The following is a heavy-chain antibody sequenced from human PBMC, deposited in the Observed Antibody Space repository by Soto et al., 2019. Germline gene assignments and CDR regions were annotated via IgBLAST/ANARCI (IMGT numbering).Heavy chain of an antibody. CDR3: ARDSAESGYSYAPMGAFFDY. J-gene: IGHJ4*02. V-gene: IGHV1-69*13. CDR1: GGTFSSYA. CDR2: IIPIFGTA. Sequence: GASVKVSCKASGGTFSSYAISWVRQAPGQGREWMGGIIPIFGTANYAQKFQGRVTITADESTSTAYMELSSLRSEDTAVYYCARDSAESGYSYAPMGAFFDYWGQGTLVTVSS. D-gene: IGHD5-18*01.